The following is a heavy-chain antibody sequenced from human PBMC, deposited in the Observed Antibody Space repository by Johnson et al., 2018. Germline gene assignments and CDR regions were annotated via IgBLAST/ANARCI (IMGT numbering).Heavy chain of an antibody. J-gene: IGHJ4*02. CDR2: ISGSGGST. CDR3: AKSLWFGELLLCDY. V-gene: IGHV3-23*04. CDR1: GFTFSSYA. Sequence: VQLVQSGGGLVQPGGSLRLSCAASGFTFSSYAMSWVRQAPGKWLEWVSAISGSGGSTYSADSVTGRFTISRENSKNTLYLQMNSLRAEDTGVYYCAKSLWFGELLLCDYWGQGTLVTVSS. D-gene: IGHD3-10*01.